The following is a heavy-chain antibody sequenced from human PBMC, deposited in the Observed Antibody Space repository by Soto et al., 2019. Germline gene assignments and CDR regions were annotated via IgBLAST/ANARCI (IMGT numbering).Heavy chain of an antibody. CDR2: ISSTSIYI. J-gene: IGHJ4*01. V-gene: IGHV3-21*01. Sequence: EVQLVESGGGLVKPGGSLRLSCAASGFTFSTYSMNWVRQAPGKGLEWVSTISSTSIYIYYADSVRGRFTISRDNAKNSLYLQMNSLRAEDTAVYYCATDQHSLLNYDYWGQGTLVTVSS. CDR1: GFTFSTYS. CDR3: ATDQHSLLNYDY. D-gene: IGHD1-26*01.